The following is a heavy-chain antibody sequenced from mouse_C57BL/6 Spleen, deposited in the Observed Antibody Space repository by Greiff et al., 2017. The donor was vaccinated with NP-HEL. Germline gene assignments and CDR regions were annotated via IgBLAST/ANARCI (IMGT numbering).Heavy chain of an antibody. D-gene: IGHD2-1*01. CDR1: GYTFTSYW. J-gene: IGHJ4*01. V-gene: IGHV1-55*01. Sequence: VQLQQSGAELVKPGASVKMSCKASGYTFTSYWITWVKQRPGQGLEWIGDIYPGSGSTNYNEKFKSKATLTVDTSSSTAYMQLSSLTSEDSAVYYCARREGNYAHYAMDYWGQGTSVTVSS. CDR3: ARREGNYAHYAMDY. CDR2: IYPGSGST.